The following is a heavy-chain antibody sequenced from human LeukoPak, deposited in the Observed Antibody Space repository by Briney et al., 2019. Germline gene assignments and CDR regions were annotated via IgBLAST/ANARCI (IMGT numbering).Heavy chain of an antibody. J-gene: IGHJ6*02. D-gene: IGHD5-18*01. CDR3: AKGGGGYSYVSYYYYGMDV. CDR1: GFTFSSYA. V-gene: IGHV3-23*01. Sequence: GGSLRLSCAASGFTFSSYAMSWVRQAPGKGLEWVSAISGSGGSTYYADSVKGRFTISRDNSKNTLYLQMNSLRAEDTAVYYCAKGGGGYSYVSYYYYGMDVWGQGTTVTVSS. CDR2: ISGSGGST.